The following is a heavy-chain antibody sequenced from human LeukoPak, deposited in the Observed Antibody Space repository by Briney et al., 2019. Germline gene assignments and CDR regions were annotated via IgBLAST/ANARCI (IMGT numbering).Heavy chain of an antibody. V-gene: IGHV3-23*01. J-gene: IGHJ4*02. CDR1: GITLSNYG. CDR3: ARRGVVIRVILVGFHKEAYYFDS. D-gene: IGHD3-22*01. Sequence: GGSLRLSCAVSGITLSNYGMSWVRQAPGKGLEWVAGISGSGGRTTYADSMKGRFTISRDNPKNTLYLQMSSLRVEDTAVYFCARRGVVIRVILVGFHKEAYYFDSWGQGALVTVSS. CDR2: ISGSGGRT.